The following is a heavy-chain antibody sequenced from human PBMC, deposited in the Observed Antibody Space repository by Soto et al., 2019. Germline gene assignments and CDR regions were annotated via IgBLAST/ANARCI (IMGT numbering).Heavy chain of an antibody. V-gene: IGHV2-26*01. CDR3: ARIRFLYSGYEPGAYYFDY. D-gene: IGHD5-12*01. Sequence: SGPTLVNPTETLTLTCTVSGFSLSNARMGVSWIRQPPGKALEWLAHIFSNDEKSYSTSLKSRLTISKDTSKSQVVLTMTNMGPVDTATYYCARIRFLYSGYEPGAYYFDYWGQGTLVTVSS. J-gene: IGHJ4*02. CDR1: GFSLSNARMG. CDR2: IFSNDEK.